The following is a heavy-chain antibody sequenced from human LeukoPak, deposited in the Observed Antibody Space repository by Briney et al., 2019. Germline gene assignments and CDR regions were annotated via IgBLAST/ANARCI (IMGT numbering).Heavy chain of an antibody. CDR1: GFTFSNAW. J-gene: IGHJ4*02. Sequence: GGSLRLSCAASGFTFSNAWMSWVRQAPGKGLEWVGRIKSKTDGGTTDYAAPVKGRFTISRDDSKNTLYLQMNSLKTEDTAVYYCTTDRNPILLWFGELSSPIDYWGQGTLVTVSS. D-gene: IGHD3-10*01. CDR2: IKSKTDGGTT. V-gene: IGHV3-15*01. CDR3: TTDRNPILLWFGELSSPIDY.